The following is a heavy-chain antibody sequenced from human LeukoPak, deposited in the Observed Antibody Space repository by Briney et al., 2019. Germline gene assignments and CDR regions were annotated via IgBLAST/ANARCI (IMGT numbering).Heavy chain of an antibody. CDR2: IYTSGST. CDR1: GGSISSYY. Sequence: SETLSLTCTVSGGSISSYYWSWIRQPAGKGLEWIGRIYTSGSTNYNPSLKSRVTMSVDTSKNQFSLKLSSVTAADTAVYYCARVRYSGSYLDLDYWGQGTLVTVSS. CDR3: ARVRYSGSYLDLDY. V-gene: IGHV4-4*07. J-gene: IGHJ4*02. D-gene: IGHD1-26*01.